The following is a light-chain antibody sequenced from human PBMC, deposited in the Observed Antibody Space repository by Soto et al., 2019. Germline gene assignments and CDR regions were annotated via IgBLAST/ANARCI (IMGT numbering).Light chain of an antibody. CDR2: RAS. V-gene: IGKV3-15*01. Sequence: MTPSPGTLSCSPGESGTLSSSARRRVVTRLARYQQPPGQAPRLLIYRASTRASGLPGRFSGSGSGTEFTLTITSLQSEDFAVYYCQQHNEWPKTCGQGT. CDR3: QQHNEWPKT. CDR1: RRVVTR. J-gene: IGKJ1*01.